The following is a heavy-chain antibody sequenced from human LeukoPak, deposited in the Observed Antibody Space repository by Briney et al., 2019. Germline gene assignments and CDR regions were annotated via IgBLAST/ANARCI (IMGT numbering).Heavy chain of an antibody. CDR3: ALLAVASDFDY. D-gene: IGHD6-19*01. J-gene: IGHJ4*02. CDR1: GFPFSIYE. CDR2: IGSSSTTI. V-gene: IGHV3-48*03. Sequence: TGGSLRLSCAVSGFPFSIYEMNWVRQAPGKGLEWVSNIGSSSTTIYYADSVKGRFSISRDNAKSSLYLQMNSLRVEDTAVYYCALLAVASDFDYWGQGALVTVSS.